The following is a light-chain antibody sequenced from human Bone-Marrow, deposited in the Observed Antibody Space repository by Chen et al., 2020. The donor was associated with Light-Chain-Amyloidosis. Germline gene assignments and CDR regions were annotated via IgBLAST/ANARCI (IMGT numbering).Light chain of an antibody. J-gene: IGLJ1*01. Sequence: QSALTQPASVSVSLGPSITISCTGTSSDVGGDNHVSWYQQHPDKAPKLMIYEVTNRPSWVPDRFSCSKSDNTASLTISGLQTEDEADYFCSSYTITNTLVFGSGTRVTVL. CDR3: SSYTITNTLV. CDR2: EVT. V-gene: IGLV2-14*01. CDR1: SSDVGGDNH.